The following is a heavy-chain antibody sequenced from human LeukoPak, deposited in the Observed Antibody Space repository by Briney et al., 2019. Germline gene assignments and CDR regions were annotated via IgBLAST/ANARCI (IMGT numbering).Heavy chain of an antibody. Sequence: GGSLRLSCAASGFTFSSYGTHWVRQAPGKGLEWVAFIRYDGSNKYYADSVKGRFTISRDNSKNTLYLQMSSLRAEDTAVYYCAKDRAIYDFWSHGIDYWGQGTLVTVSS. CDR3: AKDRAIYDFWSHGIDY. D-gene: IGHD3-3*01. CDR2: IRYDGSNK. CDR1: GFTFSSYG. J-gene: IGHJ4*02. V-gene: IGHV3-30*02.